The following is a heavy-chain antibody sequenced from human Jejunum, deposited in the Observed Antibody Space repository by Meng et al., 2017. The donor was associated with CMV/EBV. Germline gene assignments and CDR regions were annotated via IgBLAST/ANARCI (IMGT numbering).Heavy chain of an antibody. D-gene: IGHD3-10*01. CDR2: ISHSGIT. CDR3: AKGGAYNRDY. Sequence: CVVHGVSFSGSYWSWIRQPPGKGLEWIGEISHSGITKYNPSLKSRVTISGDVSKNQFSLKLTSVTAADTAVYYCAKGGAYNRDYWGQGTLVTVSS. J-gene: IGHJ4*02. V-gene: IGHV4-34*01. CDR1: GVSFSGSY.